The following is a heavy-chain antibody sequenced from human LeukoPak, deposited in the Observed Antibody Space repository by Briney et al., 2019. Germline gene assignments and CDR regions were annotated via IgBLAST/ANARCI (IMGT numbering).Heavy chain of an antibody. J-gene: IGHJ3*02. V-gene: IGHV4-59*01. D-gene: IGHD2-21*01. Sequence: SETLSLTCTVSGGSISSYYWSWIRQPPGKGLVWIGYIYYSGSTNYNPSLKSRVTISVDTSKNHFSLKLSPVTAADTAVYYCASGHSKDAFDIWGQGTMVTVSS. CDR1: GGSISSYY. CDR2: IYYSGST. CDR3: ASGHSKDAFDI.